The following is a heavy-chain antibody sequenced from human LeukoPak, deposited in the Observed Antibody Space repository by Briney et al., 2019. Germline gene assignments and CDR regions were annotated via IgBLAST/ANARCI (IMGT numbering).Heavy chain of an antibody. Sequence: GGSLRLSCAASGFDFSTYSMHWVRRAPGRGLEWLSYIDSSSSTIYYADSVKGRFTISRDNSKNTLYLQMNGLRAEDTAVYYCAKAGEYCSGGNCADYWGQGTLVTVSS. V-gene: IGHV3-48*01. CDR2: IDSSSSTI. D-gene: IGHD2-15*01. J-gene: IGHJ4*02. CDR3: AKAGEYCSGGNCADY. CDR1: GFDFSTYS.